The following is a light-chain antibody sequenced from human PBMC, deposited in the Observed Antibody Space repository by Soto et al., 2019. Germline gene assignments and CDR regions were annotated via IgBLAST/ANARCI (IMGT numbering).Light chain of an antibody. J-gene: IGLJ2*01. CDR3: SSYTRSSNVV. CDR2: EVS. Sequence: QSALTQPASVSGSPGQSITISCTGTSSDVGGYNYVSWYQQHPGKAPKLMIYEVSNRPSGVSNRFSGSKSGNMASLTISGLQAEDEADYYCSSYTRSSNVVFGGGTQLTVL. V-gene: IGLV2-14*01. CDR1: SSDVGGYNY.